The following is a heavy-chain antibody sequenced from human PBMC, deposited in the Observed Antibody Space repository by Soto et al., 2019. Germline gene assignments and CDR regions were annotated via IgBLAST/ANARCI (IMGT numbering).Heavy chain of an antibody. D-gene: IGHD6-13*01. CDR3: ATDSPGSWPPFDY. J-gene: IGHJ4*02. V-gene: IGHV1-24*01. CDR2: FDPEDGET. Sequence: ASVKVSCKVSGYTLTELSMHWVRQAPGKGLEWMGGFDPEDGETIYAQKFQGRVTMTEETSTDTAYMELSSLRSEDTAVYYCATDSPGSWPPFDYGGQETRVTASS. CDR1: GYTLTELS.